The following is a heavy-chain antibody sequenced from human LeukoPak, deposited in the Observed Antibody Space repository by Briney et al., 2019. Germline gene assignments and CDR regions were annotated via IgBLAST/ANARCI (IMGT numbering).Heavy chain of an antibody. CDR1: GGSFSGYY. V-gene: IGHV4-34*01. CDR3: ARFYGSGSYYGHY. D-gene: IGHD3-10*01. Sequence: PSETLSPTCAVYGGSFSGYYWSWIRQPPGKGLEWIGEINHSGSTNYNPSLKSRVTISVDTSKNQFSLKLSSVTAADTAVYYCARFYGSGSYYGHYWGQGTLVTVSS. CDR2: INHSGST. J-gene: IGHJ4*02.